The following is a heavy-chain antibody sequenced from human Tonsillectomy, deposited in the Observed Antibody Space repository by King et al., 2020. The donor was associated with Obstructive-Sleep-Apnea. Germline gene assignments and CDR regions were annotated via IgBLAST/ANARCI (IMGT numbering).Heavy chain of an antibody. V-gene: IGHV3-74*01. J-gene: IGHJ4*02. D-gene: IGHD6-6*01. CDR1: GFTFSSYW. Sequence: VQLVESGGGLVQPGGSLRLSCAASGFTFSSYWMHWVRQAPGKGLVWGSRINSDGSSRSYADSVKGRFPISRDNAKNTLYLQRNSRRAEDTAVYYCAREIMLGYSSSYDYWGQGTLVTVSS. CDR3: AREIMLGYSSSYDY. CDR2: INSDGSSR.